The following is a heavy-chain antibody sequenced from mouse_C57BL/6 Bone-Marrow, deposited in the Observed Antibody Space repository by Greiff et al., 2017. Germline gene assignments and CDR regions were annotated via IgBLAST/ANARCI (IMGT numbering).Heavy chain of an antibody. V-gene: IGHV14-4*01. J-gene: IGHJ4*01. CDR2: IDPSDSDT. CDR1: GFNFNDDY. CDR3: ATFPGYSMDF. Sequence: EVQLQQSGAELVRPGASVKLSCTASGFNFNDDYIHWVKQRPGQGLEWIGWIDPSDSDTEYDQKFQGKATMTADTSSNTAYLQLSSLTSEDSAVYYCATFPGYSMDFWGQGTPLTVSS. D-gene: IGHD2-3*01.